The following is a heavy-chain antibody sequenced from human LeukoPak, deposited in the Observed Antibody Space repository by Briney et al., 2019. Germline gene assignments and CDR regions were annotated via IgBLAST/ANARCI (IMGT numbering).Heavy chain of an antibody. CDR2: IYYSGST. Sequence: PSQTLSLTCTVSGGSISSGDYYWSWIRQPPGKGLEWIGYIYYSGSTYYNPSLKSRVAISVDTSKNQFSLKLSSVTAADTAVYYCASLYGSGSYSKLDYWGHGTLVTVSS. J-gene: IGHJ4*01. CDR3: ASLYGSGSYSKLDY. D-gene: IGHD3-10*01. V-gene: IGHV4-30-4*08. CDR1: GGSISSGDYY.